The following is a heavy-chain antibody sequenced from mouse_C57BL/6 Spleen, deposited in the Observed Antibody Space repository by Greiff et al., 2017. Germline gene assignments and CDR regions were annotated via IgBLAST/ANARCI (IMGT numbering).Heavy chain of an antibody. D-gene: IGHD1-1*01. CDR2: IDPSDSYT. Sequence: VQLQQPGAELVMPGASVKLSCKASGYTFTSYWMHWVKQRPEQGLEWIGEIDPSDSYTNYNQKFKGQSTLTVDKSSSTAYMQLSSLTSEDSAVYYCSRGAVVATNYFDDWGKGTTLTVSS. CDR3: SRGAVVATNYFDD. V-gene: IGHV1-69*01. CDR1: GYTFTSYW. J-gene: IGHJ2*01.